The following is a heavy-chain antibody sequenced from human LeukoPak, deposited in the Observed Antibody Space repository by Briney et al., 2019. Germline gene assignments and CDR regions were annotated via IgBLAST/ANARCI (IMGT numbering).Heavy chain of an antibody. D-gene: IGHD3-3*01. CDR1: GFTFSSYA. Sequence: PGGSLRLSCAASGFTFSSYAMSWVRQAPGKGLEWVSGISGRGGSTYYADSVKGRFTISRDNSKNTLLLQMNSLRAEDTAVYYCARYRPYDSLFDPWGQGTLVAVSS. J-gene: IGHJ5*02. CDR2: ISGRGGST. CDR3: ARYRPYDSLFDP. V-gene: IGHV3-23*01.